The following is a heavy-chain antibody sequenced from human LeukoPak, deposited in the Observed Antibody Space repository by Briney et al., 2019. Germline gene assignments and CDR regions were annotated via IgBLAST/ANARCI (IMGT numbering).Heavy chain of an antibody. D-gene: IGHD1-26*01. V-gene: IGHV1-2*02. CDR1: GYTFTGYY. CDR2: INPNSGGT. Sequence: ASVKVSCKASGYTFTGYYMHWVRQAPGQGLEWMGWINPNSGGTNYAQKFQGRVTMTRDTSISTAYMELSRLRSDDTAVYYCARSPIVGATTFDWFDPWGQGTLVTVSS. CDR3: ARSPIVGATTFDWFDP. J-gene: IGHJ5*02.